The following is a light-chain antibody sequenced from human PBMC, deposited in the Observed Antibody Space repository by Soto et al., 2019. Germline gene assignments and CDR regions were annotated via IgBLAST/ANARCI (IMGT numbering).Light chain of an antibody. CDR1: QGVGNY. CDR3: QQSYVNPIT. Sequence: DIQMTQSPSSLSACVGDRVTITCRASQGVGNYLSWYQQKPGKAPKLLIYLTSTLQTGVTSRFSGSGYGTDFTLTISSLRPDDLAIYYCQQSYVNPITFGQGTRLDI. V-gene: IGKV1-39*01. J-gene: IGKJ5*01. CDR2: LTS.